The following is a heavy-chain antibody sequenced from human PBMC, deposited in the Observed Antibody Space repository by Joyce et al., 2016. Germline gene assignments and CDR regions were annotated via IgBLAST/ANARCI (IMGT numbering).Heavy chain of an antibody. CDR2: MFYTGDT. D-gene: IGHD3-10*01. CDR3: ARHEAGEAFDL. J-gene: IGHJ3*01. CDR1: GVSISNTEYC. Sequence: QLQLQASGPGLVRPSETLSLTRTVSGVSISNTEYCWGWIRQPPGMGLEWIGSMFYTGDTYYNPSLKSRVTISVDTSKNQFSLKLTSVTAADTTLYYCARHEAGEAFDLWGQGTMVTVSS. V-gene: IGHV4-39*01.